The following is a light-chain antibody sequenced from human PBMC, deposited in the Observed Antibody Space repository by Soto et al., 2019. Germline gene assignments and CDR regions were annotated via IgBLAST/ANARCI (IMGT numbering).Light chain of an antibody. V-gene: IGKV3-11*01. Sequence: EIVMTQSPATLSLSPWERATLSCRASQSVGKYLVWYQQKPGQAPRLLIYDASNRATGIPARFSGSGSGTDFTLTISSLEPEDFAVYYCQQRGNRPPWTFGQGTKVDI. CDR3: QQRGNRPPWT. J-gene: IGKJ1*01. CDR2: DAS. CDR1: QSVGKY.